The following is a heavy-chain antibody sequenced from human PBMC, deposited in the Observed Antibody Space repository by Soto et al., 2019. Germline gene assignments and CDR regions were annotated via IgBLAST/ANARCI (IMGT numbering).Heavy chain of an antibody. J-gene: IGHJ6*02. V-gene: IGHV4-61*08. CDR1: GGSISSGDYY. Sequence: SETLSLTCTFSGGSISSGDYYWSWIRQPPGKGLEWIGYIYYSGSTNYNPSLKSRVTISVDTSKNQFSLKLSSVTAADTAVYYCARALRYFDWLGSDYYYGMDVWGQGTTVTVSS. CDR3: ARALRYFDWLGSDYYYGMDV. D-gene: IGHD3-9*01. CDR2: IYYSGST.